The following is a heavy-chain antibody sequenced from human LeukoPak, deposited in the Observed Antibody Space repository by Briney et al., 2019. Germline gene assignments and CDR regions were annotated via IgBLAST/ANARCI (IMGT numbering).Heavy chain of an antibody. CDR3: AKDLGRYRNNYFDY. J-gene: IGHJ4*02. CDR1: GFTFNSYA. CDR2: ISGSGGGT. Sequence: GGSLRLSCAASGFTFNSYAMSWVRQAPEKGLEWVATISGSGGGTYYADSVKGRFTISRDDSKNTLYLQMNSLRGEDTAVYYCAKDLGRYRNNYFDYWGQGTLVTVSS. D-gene: IGHD1-26*01. V-gene: IGHV3-23*01.